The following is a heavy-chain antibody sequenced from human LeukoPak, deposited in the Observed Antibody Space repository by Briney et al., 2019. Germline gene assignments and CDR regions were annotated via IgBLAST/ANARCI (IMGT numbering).Heavy chain of an antibody. Sequence: GGSLRLSCTASGFTFGDYAMSWVRQAPGKGLEWVGFIRSKAYGGTTEYAAYVKGRFTISRDDSKSIAYLQMNSLKTEDTAVYYCTRDTHGSGSYYIWFDPWGQGTLVTVSS. CDR2: IRSKAYGGTT. D-gene: IGHD3-10*01. J-gene: IGHJ5*02. CDR3: TRDTHGSGSYYIWFDP. CDR1: GFTFGDYA. V-gene: IGHV3-49*04.